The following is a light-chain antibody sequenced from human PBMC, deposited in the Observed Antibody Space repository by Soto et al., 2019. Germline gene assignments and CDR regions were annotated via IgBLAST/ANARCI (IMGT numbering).Light chain of an antibody. Sequence: EMVLTQSPGPLPLSPGERATLSCRASQSVSSSYLAWYQQKPGQDPRLLIYGASSRATGNPDRFTGSGSGTYLTRDISRLEPEGVEVEYCEQYGSSLRTFGQGTKVEIK. CDR2: GAS. CDR1: QSVSSSY. J-gene: IGKJ1*01. V-gene: IGKV3-20*01. CDR3: EQYGSSLRT.